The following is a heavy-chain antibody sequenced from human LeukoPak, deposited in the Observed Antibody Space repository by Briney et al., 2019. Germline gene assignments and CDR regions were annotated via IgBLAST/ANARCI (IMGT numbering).Heavy chain of an antibody. V-gene: IGHV3-23*01. CDR1: GFTFTSYA. Sequence: PGGSLRLSCAASGFTFTSYAMSWIRQAPGKGLEWVSAISGGGENTYYADSVKGRFTISRDNSKNTLYLQMNSLRAEDTATYYCAKPRAMTTGVGRYFELWGRGTLVTVSS. CDR3: AKPRAMTTGVGRYFEL. CDR2: ISGGGENT. D-gene: IGHD1-1*01. J-gene: IGHJ2*01.